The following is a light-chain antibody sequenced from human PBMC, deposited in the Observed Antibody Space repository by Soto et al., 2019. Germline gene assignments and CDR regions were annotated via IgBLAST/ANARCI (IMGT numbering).Light chain of an antibody. CDR3: QQYGSSPPGT. CDR2: GAS. V-gene: IGKV3-20*01. CDR1: QSFSSSY. J-gene: IGKJ1*01. Sequence: IGLTQSPGSLSLSPGERATLSCRASQSFSSSYLAWYQQKPGQAPRLLIYGASSRATGIPDRFCGSGSGTDFTLTISRLEPEDSAVYYCQQYGSSPPGTFGQGTQVDIK.